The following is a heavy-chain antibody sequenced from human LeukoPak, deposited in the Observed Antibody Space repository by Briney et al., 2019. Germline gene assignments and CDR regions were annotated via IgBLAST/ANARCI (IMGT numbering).Heavy chain of an antibody. CDR1: GFTFGDYA. J-gene: IGHJ3*02. V-gene: IGHV3-9*03. CDR3: ATTLTTHEVFGI. Sequence: PGGSLRLSCAASGFTFGDYAMHWVRQAPGKGLERVSGLSWNSGGIGYADSVKGRFTISRDNAKNSLFLKMNSLRTEDMALYYCATTLTTHEVFGIWGQGTMVTVSS. D-gene: IGHD4-11*01. CDR2: LSWNSGGI.